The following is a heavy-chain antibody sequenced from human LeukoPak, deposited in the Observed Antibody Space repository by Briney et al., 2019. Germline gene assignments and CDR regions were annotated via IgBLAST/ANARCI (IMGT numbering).Heavy chain of an antibody. CDR1: GFTFSSYA. V-gene: IGHV3-30-3*02. D-gene: IGHD1-26*01. J-gene: IGHJ3*02. CDR2: ISYDGSNK. Sequence: GGSLRLSCAASGFTFSSYAMHWVRQAPGKGLEWVAVISYDGSNKYYADSVKGRFTISRDNSKNTLYLQMNSLRAEDTAVYYCAKTSGSCWEADAFDIWGQGTMVTVSS. CDR3: AKTSGSCWEADAFDI.